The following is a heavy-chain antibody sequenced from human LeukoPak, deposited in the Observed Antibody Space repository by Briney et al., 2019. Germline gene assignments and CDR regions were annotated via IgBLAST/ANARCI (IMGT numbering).Heavy chain of an antibody. Sequence: SGTLSLTCTVSGGSISSYYWSWIRQPPGKGLEWIGYIYYSGSTNYNPSLKSRVTISVDTSKNQFSLKLSSVTAADTAVYYCARGGSSWGFDPWGQGTLVTVSS. V-gene: IGHV4-59*01. CDR3: ARGGSSWGFDP. J-gene: IGHJ5*02. D-gene: IGHD6-13*01. CDR2: IYYSGST. CDR1: GGSISSYY.